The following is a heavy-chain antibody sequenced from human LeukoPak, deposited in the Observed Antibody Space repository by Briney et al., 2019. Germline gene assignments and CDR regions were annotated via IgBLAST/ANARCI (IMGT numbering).Heavy chain of an antibody. V-gene: IGHV3-21*01. CDR1: GFTFSSYS. CDR2: ISSSISYI. CDR3: ARDSLWFGELFDY. D-gene: IGHD3-10*01. Sequence: PGGSLRLSCAASGFTFSSYSMNWVRQAPGKGLEWVSSISSSISYIYYADSVKGRFTISRDNAKNSLYLQMNSLRAEDTAVYYCARDSLWFGELFDYWGQGTLVTVSS. J-gene: IGHJ4*02.